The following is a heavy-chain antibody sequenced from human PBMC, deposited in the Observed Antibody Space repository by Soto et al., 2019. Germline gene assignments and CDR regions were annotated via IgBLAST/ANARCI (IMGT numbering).Heavy chain of an antibody. CDR2: ISGTVGST. Sequence: PGGSLRLSCAASGFTFTSYAMSWVRQAPGKGLEWVSTISGTVGSTYYPDSVKGRFTISRDYSKNTVYLQMNSLRAEDAAVYYCAKEMTSGYYLFDYWGQGTLVTVSS. D-gene: IGHD3-22*01. V-gene: IGHV3-23*01. CDR1: GFTFTSYA. J-gene: IGHJ4*02. CDR3: AKEMTSGYYLFDY.